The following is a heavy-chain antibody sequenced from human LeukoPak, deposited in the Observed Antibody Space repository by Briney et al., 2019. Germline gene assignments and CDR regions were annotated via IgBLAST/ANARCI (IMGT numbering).Heavy chain of an antibody. CDR3: ARYSYGPNRVDP. J-gene: IGHJ5*02. V-gene: IGHV3-21*01. CDR2: ISSSSSYI. Sequence: GGSLRLSCAASGFTLSSYSTTWVRQAPGKGLEWVSSISSSSSYIYYADSVKGLFTISRDNAKNSLYLQMNSLRAEDTAVYYCARYSYGPNRVDPWGQGTLVTVSS. CDR1: GFTLSSYS. D-gene: IGHD5-18*01.